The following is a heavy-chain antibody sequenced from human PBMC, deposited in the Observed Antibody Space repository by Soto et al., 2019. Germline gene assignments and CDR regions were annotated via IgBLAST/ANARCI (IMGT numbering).Heavy chain of an antibody. CDR2: IIPIFATT. Sequence: QVQLVQSGAEVKKPGSSVKVSCKASGGTFSNYPISWVRQAPGQGLEWMGAIIPIFATTNYAQKFQGRVTITADESASTAYMELSGLTSADTALYYCARPRTVATTKGYDYWCQGTLVTVSS. CDR1: GGTFSNYP. CDR3: ARPRTVATTKGYDY. D-gene: IGHD1-1*01. J-gene: IGHJ4*02. V-gene: IGHV1-69*01.